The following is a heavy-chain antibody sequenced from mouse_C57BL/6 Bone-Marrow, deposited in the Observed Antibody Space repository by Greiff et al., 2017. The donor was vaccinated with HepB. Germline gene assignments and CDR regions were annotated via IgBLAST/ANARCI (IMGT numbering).Heavy chain of an antibody. CDR3: ARRTVVATNYYFDY. J-gene: IGHJ2*01. CDR2: IYPGDGDT. D-gene: IGHD1-1*01. V-gene: IGHV1-82*01. Sequence: QVQLQQSGPELVKPGASVKISCKASGYAFSSSWVNWVKQRPGKGLEWIGRIYPGDGDTNYNGKFKGKATLTADKSSSTAYMQLSSLTSEDSAVYFCARRTVVATNYYFDYWGQGTTLTVSS. CDR1: GYAFSSSW.